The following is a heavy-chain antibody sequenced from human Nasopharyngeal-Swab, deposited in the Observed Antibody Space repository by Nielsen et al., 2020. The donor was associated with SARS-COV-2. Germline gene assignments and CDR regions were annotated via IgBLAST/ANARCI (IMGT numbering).Heavy chain of an antibody. D-gene: IGHD3-10*02. CDR2: INTNTGNP. V-gene: IGHV7-4-1*02. J-gene: IGHJ6*02. CDR3: ARDPLFGELFGVQYSYYGMDV. Sequence: ASVKVSCKASGYTFTSYAMNWVRQAPGQGLEWMGWINTNTGNPTYAQGFTGRFVFSLDTSVSTAYLQISSLKAEDTAVYYCARDPLFGELFGVQYSYYGMDVWGQGTTVTVSS. CDR1: GYTFTSYA.